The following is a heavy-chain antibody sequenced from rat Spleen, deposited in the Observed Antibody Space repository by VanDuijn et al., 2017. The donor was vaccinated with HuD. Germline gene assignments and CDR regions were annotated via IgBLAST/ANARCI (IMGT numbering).Heavy chain of an antibody. V-gene: IGHV5S10*01. CDR3: ARHPPYYGIDGDWFDY. J-gene: IGHJ2*01. CDR2: IVYDGSRT. Sequence: EVQLVESGGGLVQPGGSLKLSCTASRFTFSDYTMAWVRQTPKKGLEWVATIVYDGSRTYYRDSVKGRFTISRDNAKNTLYLQMDSLGSEDTATYYCARHPPYYGIDGDWFDYWGQGVMVTVSS. D-gene: IGHD1-7*01. CDR1: RFTFSDYT.